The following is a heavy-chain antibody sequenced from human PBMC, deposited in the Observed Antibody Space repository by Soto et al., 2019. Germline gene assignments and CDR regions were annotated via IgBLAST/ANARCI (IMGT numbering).Heavy chain of an antibody. CDR3: AKEIRPHAF. CDR2: MTISGDST. J-gene: IGHJ4*02. V-gene: IGHV3-23*01. CDR1: GFTFSNSA. Sequence: LRLSCAASGFTFSNSAMTWVRQAPGKGLEWVSSMTISGDSTYYADSVKGRFTISRDNSANTLYLQMNSLRPEDTAVYYCAKEIRPHAFWGQGTLVTVSS. D-gene: IGHD2-2*01.